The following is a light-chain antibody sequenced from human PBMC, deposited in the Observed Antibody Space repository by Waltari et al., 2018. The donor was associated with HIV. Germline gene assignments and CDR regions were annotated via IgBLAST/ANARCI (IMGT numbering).Light chain of an antibody. CDR2: EVT. CDR3: SSYAATTTIL. CDR1: HSDVGAYDY. J-gene: IGLJ3*02. Sequence: QSVLTQPASVSGSPGQSITLSCTGTHSDVGAYDYVSWYQQYPGKAPKLLIYEVTIRSPGISYRFSGSKSGNTASMTISGLQPEDEAHYYCSSYAATTTILFGGGTRLTVL. V-gene: IGLV2-14*01.